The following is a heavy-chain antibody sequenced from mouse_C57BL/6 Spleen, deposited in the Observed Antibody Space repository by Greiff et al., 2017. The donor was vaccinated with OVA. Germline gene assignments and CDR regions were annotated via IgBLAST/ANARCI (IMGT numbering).Heavy chain of an antibody. CDR1: GFTFSDYY. J-gene: IGHJ3*01. Sequence: EVQLVESGGGLVQPGGSLKLSCAASGFTFSDYYMYWVRQTPEKRLEWVAYISNGGGSTYYPDTVKGRFTISRDNAKNTLYLQMSRLKSEDTAMYYCARLHYDGAYWGQGTLVTVSA. CDR3: ARLHYDGAY. CDR2: ISNGGGST. D-gene: IGHD1-2*01. V-gene: IGHV5-12*01.